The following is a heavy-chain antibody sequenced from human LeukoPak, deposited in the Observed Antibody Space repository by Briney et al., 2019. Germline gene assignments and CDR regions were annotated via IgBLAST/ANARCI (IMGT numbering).Heavy chain of an antibody. D-gene: IGHD2-2*01. J-gene: IGHJ6*02. CDR1: GGSFSRYY. CDR2: INHSGST. V-gene: IGHV4-34*01. CDR3: AGYQLPYYYYGMDV. Sequence: SETLSLTCAVYGGSFSRYYWSWIRQPPGKGLEWIGEINHSGSTNYNPSLKSRVTISVDTSKNQFSLKLGSVTAADTAVYYCAGYQLPYYYYGMDVWGQGTTVTVSS.